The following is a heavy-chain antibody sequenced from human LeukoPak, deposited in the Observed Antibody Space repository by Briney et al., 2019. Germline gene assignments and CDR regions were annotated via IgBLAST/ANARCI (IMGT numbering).Heavy chain of an antibody. CDR2: ISGSGVSI. D-gene: IGHD3-10*01. CDR1: GFTFSSFA. Sequence: GGSLRLSCAASGFTFSSFAMSWVRQAPGKGLEWVSTISGSGVSIYYADSVKGRFTISRDKSENTLYLHMISLRAEDTAVYYCARLPEPYGSERYFLDYWGQGTLVTVSS. J-gene: IGHJ4*02. V-gene: IGHV3-23*01. CDR3: ARLPEPYGSERYFLDY.